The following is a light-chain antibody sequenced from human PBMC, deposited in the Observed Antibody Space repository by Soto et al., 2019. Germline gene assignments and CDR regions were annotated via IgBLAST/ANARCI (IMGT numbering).Light chain of an antibody. CDR2: AAS. V-gene: IGKV1-27*01. CDR1: HDINNF. J-gene: IGKJ2*01. Sequence: EIRLTQSPSSLSASVGDRVTIACRASHDINNFLAWYRQRPGKVPELLMYAASSLKSGVPSRFSGRGSGTDFTLTIDSLQPEDFATYFCQNYNGVPYTFGQGTKLEIK. CDR3: QNYNGVPYT.